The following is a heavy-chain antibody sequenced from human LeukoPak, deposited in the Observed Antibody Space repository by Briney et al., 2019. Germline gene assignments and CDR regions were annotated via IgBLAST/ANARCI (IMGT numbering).Heavy chain of an antibody. V-gene: IGHV1-69*13. CDR2: IIPIFGTA. CDR3: ARAHSYGPTYYFDY. J-gene: IGHJ4*02. Sequence: GASVKVSCTASGGTFSSYAISWVRQAPGQGLEWMGGIIPIFGTANYAQKFQGRVTITADESTSTAYMELSSLRSEDTAVYYCARAHSYGPTYYFDYWGQGTLVTVSS. CDR1: GGTFSSYA. D-gene: IGHD5-18*01.